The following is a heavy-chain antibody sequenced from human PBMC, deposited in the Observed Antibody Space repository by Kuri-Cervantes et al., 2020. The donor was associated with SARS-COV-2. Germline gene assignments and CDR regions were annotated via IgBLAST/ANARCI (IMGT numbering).Heavy chain of an antibody. CDR2: INHSGST. CDR3: ARAVSGYDYVWGSYRRAYYLDY. Sequence: SETLSLTCAVYGGSFSGYYWSWIRQPPGKGLEWIGEINHSGSTNYNPSLKSRVTISVDTSKNQFSLKLSSVTAADTAVYYCARAVSGYDYVWGSYRRAYYLDYWGQGTLVTVSS. D-gene: IGHD3-16*02. V-gene: IGHV4-34*01. J-gene: IGHJ4*02. CDR1: GGSFSGYY.